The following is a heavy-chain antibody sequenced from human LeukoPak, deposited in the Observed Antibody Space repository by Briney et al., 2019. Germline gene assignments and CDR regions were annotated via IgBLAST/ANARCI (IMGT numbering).Heavy chain of an antibody. Sequence: ASVKVSCKASGYTFTGYYMHWVRQAPGQGLEWMGWINPNSGGTNYAQKFQGRVTMTRDTSISTAYMELSRLRSDDTAVYYCARTLVVAVIGYYFDYWGQGTLVTVSS. V-gene: IGHV1-2*02. CDR3: ARTLVVAVIGYYFDY. D-gene: IGHD2-15*01. J-gene: IGHJ4*02. CDR1: GYTFTGYY. CDR2: INPNSGGT.